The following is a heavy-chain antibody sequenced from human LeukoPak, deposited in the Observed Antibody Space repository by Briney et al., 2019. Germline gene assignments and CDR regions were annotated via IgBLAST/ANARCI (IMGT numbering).Heavy chain of an antibody. Sequence: SETLSLTCTVSGGSISSSSYYWGWIRQPPGKGLEWIGSSCYSGSTYYNPSLKSRVTISVDTSKNQFPLKMSSVTAADTAVYYCARARYYYGSGSYYNLWECYHYYMDVWGKGTTVTISS. CDR3: ARARYYYGSGSYYNLWECYHYYMDV. CDR1: GGSISSSSYY. D-gene: IGHD3-10*01. CDR2: SCYSGST. V-gene: IGHV4-39*06. J-gene: IGHJ6*03.